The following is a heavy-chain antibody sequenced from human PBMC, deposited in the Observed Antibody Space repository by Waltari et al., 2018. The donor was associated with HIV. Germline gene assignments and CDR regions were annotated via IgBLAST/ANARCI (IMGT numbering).Heavy chain of an antibody. CDR2: ISGSGSSS. D-gene: IGHD1-1*01. CDR3: TKEGRGQLPSAMTKGGGGMDV. J-gene: IGHJ6*02. V-gene: IGHV3-23*01. Sequence: FQSSGHTARPGGSLTVSCTGSGFAFSSYALSWVRQSPGKGPEWVASISGSGSSSLYAKFVRGRLTISRDNSKNTLTLRLNKLKVDDTAIYFCTKEGRGQLPSAMTKGGGGMDVWGQGTTVIVFS. CDR1: GFAFSSYA.